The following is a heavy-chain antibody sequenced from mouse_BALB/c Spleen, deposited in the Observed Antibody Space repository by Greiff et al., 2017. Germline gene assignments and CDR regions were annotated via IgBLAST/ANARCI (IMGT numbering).Heavy chain of an antibody. J-gene: IGHJ2*01. CDR3: ARGMVKRYFDD. Sequence: LQESGAELVRPGSSVKISCKASGYAFSSYWMNWVKQRPGQGLEWIGQIYPGDGDTNYNGKFKGKATLTADKSSSTAYMQLSSLTSEDSAVYFCARGMVKRYFDDWGQGTTLTVSS. CDR2: IYPGDGDT. D-gene: IGHD2-3*01. CDR1: GYAFSSYW. V-gene: IGHV1-80*01.